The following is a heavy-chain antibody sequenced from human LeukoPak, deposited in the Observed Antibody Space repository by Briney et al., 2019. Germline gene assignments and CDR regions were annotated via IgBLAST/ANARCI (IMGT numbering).Heavy chain of an antibody. J-gene: IGHJ1*01. CDR3: ATDFPGYSGSNLGFQH. Sequence: SVKVSCKASGGTFISYAISWVRQAPGQGLEWMGRIIPIFGTANYAQKFQGRVTITTDESTSTAYMELSSLRSEDTAVYYCATDFPGYSGSNLGFQHWGQGTLVTVSS. CDR1: GGTFISYA. D-gene: IGHD1-26*01. CDR2: IIPIFGTA. V-gene: IGHV1-69*05.